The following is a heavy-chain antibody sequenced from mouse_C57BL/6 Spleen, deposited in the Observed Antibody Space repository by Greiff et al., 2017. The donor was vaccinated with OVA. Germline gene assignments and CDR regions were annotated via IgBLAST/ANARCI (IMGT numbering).Heavy chain of an antibody. V-gene: IGHV2-6-1*01. CDR1: GFSLTSYG. Sequence: VKLVESGPGLVAPSQRLSITCTVSGFSLTSYGVHWVRQPPGKGLEWLVVIWSDGSTTYNSALKSRLSISKDNSKSQVFLKMNSLQTDDTAMYYCARQDDGYDYAMDYWGQGTSVTVSS. CDR2: IWSDGST. D-gene: IGHD2-3*01. CDR3: ARQDDGYDYAMDY. J-gene: IGHJ4*01.